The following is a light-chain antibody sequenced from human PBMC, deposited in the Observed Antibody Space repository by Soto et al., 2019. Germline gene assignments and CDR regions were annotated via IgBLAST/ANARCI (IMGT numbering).Light chain of an antibody. V-gene: IGLV2-8*01. CDR1: SSDVGGYNY. J-gene: IGLJ2*01. Sequence: QSALTQPPSASGSPGQSVTISCTGTSSDVGGYNYVSWYQQHPGKAPKLLIYGNTNRPSGVPDRFSGSKSGTSASLAITGLQPEDEGDYYCQSYDSSLNAVLFGGGTKLTVL. CDR2: GNT. CDR3: QSYDSSLNAVL.